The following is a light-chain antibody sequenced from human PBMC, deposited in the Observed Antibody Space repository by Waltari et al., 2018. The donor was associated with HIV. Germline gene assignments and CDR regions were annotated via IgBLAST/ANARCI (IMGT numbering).Light chain of an antibody. CDR3: QQYGSSPRT. J-gene: IGKJ1*01. CDR1: QSVSSSY. V-gene: IGKV3-20*01. Sequence: EIVLTQSPGTLSLSPGERATLSCRASQSVSSSYLAWYQQKPGQAPRLLIYGASSRATGIPDRFSGSGSGTDFTLTISRLEPEDFAVYYCQQYGSSPRTFGQGTKEGNQT. CDR2: GAS.